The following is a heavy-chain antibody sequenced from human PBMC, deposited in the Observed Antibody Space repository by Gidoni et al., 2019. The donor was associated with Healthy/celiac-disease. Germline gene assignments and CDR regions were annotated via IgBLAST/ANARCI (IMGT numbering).Heavy chain of an antibody. CDR3: ATASRGRSYFDY. CDR2: INSDGSST. V-gene: IGHV3-74*01. D-gene: IGHD3-10*01. J-gene: IGHJ4*02. CDR1: GFTFSSYW. Sequence: EVQLVESGGGVVQPGGSLRLSCAASGFTFSSYWMHWVRQAPGKGLVWVSRINSDGSSTSYADSLKGRFTISRDNAKNTLYLQMNSLSAEDTAVYYCATASRGRSYFDYWGQGTLVTVSS.